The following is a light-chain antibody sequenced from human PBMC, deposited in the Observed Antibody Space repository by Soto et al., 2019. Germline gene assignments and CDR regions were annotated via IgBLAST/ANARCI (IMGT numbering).Light chain of an antibody. J-gene: IGKJ1*01. CDR2: AAS. V-gene: IGKV1-8*01. Sequence: AIRMTQSPSSLSASTGDRVTITCLASQGISSYLAWYQQKPGKAPPLLIYAASTLQSGVPSRFSGSGSGTDFTLTLSCLQSEDFATYYCQQYYSYPRTFGQGTKVDI. CDR1: QGISSY. CDR3: QQYYSYPRT.